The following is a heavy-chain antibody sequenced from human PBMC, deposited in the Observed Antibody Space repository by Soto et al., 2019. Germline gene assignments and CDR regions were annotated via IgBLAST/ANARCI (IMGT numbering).Heavy chain of an antibody. CDR3: AKGTCSSTSCHFDY. V-gene: IGHV3-9*01. J-gene: IGHJ4*02. CDR2: ISWNSGSI. D-gene: IGHD2-2*01. CDR1: GFTFDDYA. Sequence: EVQLVESGGGLVQPGRSLRLSCAASGFTFDDYAMHWVRQAPGKGLEWVSGISWNSGSIGYADSVKGRFTISRDNAKNSLYLQMNSLRAEDTAFYYCAKGTCSSTSCHFDYWGQGTLGTVSS.